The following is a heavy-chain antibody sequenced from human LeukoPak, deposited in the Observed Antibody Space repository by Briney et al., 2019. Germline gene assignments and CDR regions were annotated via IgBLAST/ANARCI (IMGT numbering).Heavy chain of an antibody. V-gene: IGHV4-59*01. CDR1: GGSISSYY. Sequence: SETLSLTCTVSGGSISSYYWSWIRQPPGKGLEWIGYIYYSGSTNYNPSLKGRVTISVDTSKNQFSLKLSSVTAADTAVYYCAREIVAVAWGYGMDVWGQGTTVTVSS. J-gene: IGHJ6*02. CDR3: AREIVAVAWGYGMDV. CDR2: IYYSGST. D-gene: IGHD6-19*01.